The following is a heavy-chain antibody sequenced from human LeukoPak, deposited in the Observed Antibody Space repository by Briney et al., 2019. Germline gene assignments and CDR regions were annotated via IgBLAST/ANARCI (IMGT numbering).Heavy chain of an antibody. J-gene: IGHJ6*03. V-gene: IGHV3-20*04. Sequence: GGPLRLSCAASGFTFDDYGMSWVRQAPGKGLEWVSGINWNGGSTGYADSVKGRFTISRDNAKNSLYLQMNSLRAEDTALYYCARDGRGSYYDYYYMDVWGKGTTVTVSS. CDR2: INWNGGST. CDR3: ARDGRGSYYDYYYMDV. CDR1: GFTFDDYG. D-gene: IGHD1-26*01.